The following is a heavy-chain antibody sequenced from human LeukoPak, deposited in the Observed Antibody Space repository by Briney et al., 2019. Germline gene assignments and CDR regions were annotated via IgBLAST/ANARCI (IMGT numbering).Heavy chain of an antibody. D-gene: IGHD2-15*01. Sequence: GRSLRLSCAVSGFTFSSYGMHWVRQAPGKGLEWVAVIWYGGSNKYYADSVKGRFTISRDNSKNTLYLQMNSLRAEDTAVYYCARPLGPRLPYGMDVWGQGTTVTVSS. V-gene: IGHV3-33*01. CDR1: GFTFSSYG. CDR3: ARPLGPRLPYGMDV. CDR2: IWYGGSNK. J-gene: IGHJ6*02.